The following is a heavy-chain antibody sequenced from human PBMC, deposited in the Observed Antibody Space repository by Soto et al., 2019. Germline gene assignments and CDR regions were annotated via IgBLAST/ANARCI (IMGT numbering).Heavy chain of an antibody. CDR1: GGSISRYY. CDR3: ARAFTGRGAFDI. CDR2: FYDRGST. Sequence: QVQLQESGPGLVKPSETLSLTCTVSGGSISRYYWSWIRQRPGKGLEWSEHFYDRGSTNFNPSLKSRGTISLDTSKSQFSLKLSSVTAADTAVYDCARAFTGRGAFDIWGQGTMVTVSS. V-gene: IGHV4-59*01. D-gene: IGHD1-26*01. J-gene: IGHJ3*02.